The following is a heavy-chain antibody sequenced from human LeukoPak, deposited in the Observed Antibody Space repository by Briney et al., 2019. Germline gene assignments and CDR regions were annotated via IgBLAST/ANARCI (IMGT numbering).Heavy chain of an antibody. J-gene: IGHJ4*02. Sequence: GRSLRLSCAASGFTFSSYAMHWVRQAPGKGLEWVAVISYDGSNKYYADSVKGRFTISRDNSKNTLYLQMNSLRAEDTAVYYCARAGAAGSVDYWGQGTLVTVSS. D-gene: IGHD1-26*01. CDR3: ARAGAAGSVDY. V-gene: IGHV3-30*04. CDR1: GFTFSSYA. CDR2: ISYDGSNK.